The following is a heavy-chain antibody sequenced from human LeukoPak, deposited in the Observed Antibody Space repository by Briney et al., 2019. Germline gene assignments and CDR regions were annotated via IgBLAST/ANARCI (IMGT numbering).Heavy chain of an antibody. CDR2: ISGSGGST. V-gene: IGHV3-23*01. J-gene: IGHJ4*02. D-gene: IGHD3-22*01. CDR1: GFTFSSYA. CDR3: XXXXXYYDSSGYISDY. Sequence: PGGSLRLSCAASGFTFSSYAMSWVRQAPGKGLEWVSAISGSGGSTYYADSVKGRFTISRDNSKNTLYLQMNSLRAEDTAVYYXXXXXXYYDSSGYISDYWGQGTLVTVSS.